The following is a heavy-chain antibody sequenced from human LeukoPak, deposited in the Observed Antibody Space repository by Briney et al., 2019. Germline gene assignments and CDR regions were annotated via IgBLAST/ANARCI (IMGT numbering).Heavy chain of an antibody. CDR1: GFTFSSYA. CDR2: ISGSGGST. V-gene: IGHV3-23*01. Sequence: GGSLRLSCAASGFTFSSYAMSWVRQAPGKGLEWVSAISGSGGSTYYADSVKGRFIISRDNSKNTLYLQMNSLRAEDTAVYYCAKDLRRGYSYGSQIDYWGQGTLVTVSS. D-gene: IGHD5-18*01. CDR3: AKDLRRGYSYGSQIDY. J-gene: IGHJ4*02.